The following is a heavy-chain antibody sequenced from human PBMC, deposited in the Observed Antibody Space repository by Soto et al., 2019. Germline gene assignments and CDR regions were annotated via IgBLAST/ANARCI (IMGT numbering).Heavy chain of an antibody. V-gene: IGHV1-69*05. CDR3: ASGIQLWLRRINNGYSG. Sequence: QVQLVQSGAEVKKPKSSVKVSCKAPGGTFSTYAISWVRQAPGQGLEWMGGIIPMIGTANYAQRFQDRVTITTDESTNTVYMELISLRSEDTAVYFCASGIQLWLRRINNGYSGWGQGTLVTVSS. CDR2: IIPMIGTA. CDR1: GGTFSTYA. J-gene: IGHJ4*02. D-gene: IGHD5-18*01.